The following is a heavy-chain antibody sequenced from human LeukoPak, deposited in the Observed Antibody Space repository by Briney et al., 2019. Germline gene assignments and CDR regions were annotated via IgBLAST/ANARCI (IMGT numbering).Heavy chain of an antibody. J-gene: IGHJ4*02. Sequence: GGSLRLSCAASGFTFSSYGMHWVRQAPGKGLEWVAVISYDGSNKYYADSVKGRFTISRDNSKNTQYLQMNSLRAEDTAVYYCVLGGYFDYWGQGTLVTVSS. CDR2: ISYDGSNK. CDR1: GFTFSSYG. D-gene: IGHD2-15*01. V-gene: IGHV3-30*03. CDR3: VLGGYFDY.